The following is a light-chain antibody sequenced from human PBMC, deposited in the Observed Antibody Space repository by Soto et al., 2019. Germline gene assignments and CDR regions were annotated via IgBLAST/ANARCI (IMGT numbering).Light chain of an antibody. CDR2: GAS. V-gene: IGKV3D-20*02. CDR3: QQRSNWRT. Sequence: VWSQSPGTLSLSPRERGALSCRASQSVSSSYVAWYQQKPGQAPRLLIYGASNRATGIPARFSGSGSGTDFTLTISSLEPEDFAVYYCQQRSNWRTFGQGTKVDIK. CDR1: QSVSSSY. J-gene: IGKJ1*01.